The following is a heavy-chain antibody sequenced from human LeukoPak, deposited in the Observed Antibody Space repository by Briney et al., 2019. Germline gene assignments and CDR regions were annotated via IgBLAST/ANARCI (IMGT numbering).Heavy chain of an antibody. V-gene: IGHV3-53*01. CDR3: AKDRDIVGATGFDY. D-gene: IGHD1-26*01. J-gene: IGHJ4*02. CDR2: ISRGDST. Sequence: GGSLRLSCVVSGFSVSNCYMSWVRQAPGKGLEWVSVISRGDSTSYADSVKGRFTISRDNSKNTVYLQMNSLRAEDTAVYYCAKDRDIVGATGFDYWGQGTLVTVSS. CDR1: GFSVSNCY.